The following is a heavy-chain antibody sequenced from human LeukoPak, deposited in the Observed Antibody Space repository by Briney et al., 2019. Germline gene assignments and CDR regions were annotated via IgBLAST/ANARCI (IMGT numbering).Heavy chain of an antibody. J-gene: IGHJ4*02. Sequence: GRSLRLSCAASGFTFSSYGMHWVRQAPGKGLEWVAMIWYDGSNTYYADSVKGRFTISRGNSKNTLYLQMNSLRAEDTAVYYCAKDPQANGWTFYFDYWGQGTLVTVSS. CDR2: IWYDGSNT. V-gene: IGHV3-33*06. CDR1: GFTFSSYG. D-gene: IGHD6-19*01. CDR3: AKDPQANGWTFYFDY.